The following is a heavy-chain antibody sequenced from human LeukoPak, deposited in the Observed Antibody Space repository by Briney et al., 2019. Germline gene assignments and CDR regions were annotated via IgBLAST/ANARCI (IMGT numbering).Heavy chain of an antibody. Sequence: SGTLSLTCIVSGGSMSSYYWSRILQPAGKGLEWIGQIHTSGSTNYNPSLKSRVTISVDTSKNQFSLKLSSVTAADTAVYYCARANYGSGLGNWFDPWGQGTLVTVSS. CDR3: ARANYGSGLGNWFDP. V-gene: IGHV4-4*07. CDR1: GGSMSSYY. J-gene: IGHJ5*02. D-gene: IGHD3-10*01. CDR2: IHTSGST.